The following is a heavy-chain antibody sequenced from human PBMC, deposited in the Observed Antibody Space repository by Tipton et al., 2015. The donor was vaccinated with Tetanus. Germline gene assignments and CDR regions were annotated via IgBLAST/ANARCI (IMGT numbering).Heavy chain of an antibody. CDR1: GFILRDYY. Sequence: SLRLSCAASGFILRDYYMSWIRQAPGKGLEWVSYISGSSGDIYHAGSVKGRFTTSRDNAKWSLYLQLDNLRAEDTAVYYRAAALPGAPPPYWGQGTLVTVSS. CDR3: AAALPGAPPPY. D-gene: IGHD6-25*01. J-gene: IGHJ4*02. V-gene: IGHV3-11*01. CDR2: ISGSSGDI.